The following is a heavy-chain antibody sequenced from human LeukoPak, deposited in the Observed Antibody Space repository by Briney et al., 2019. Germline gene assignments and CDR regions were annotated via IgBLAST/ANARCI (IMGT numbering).Heavy chain of an antibody. CDR1: GDSISRGCYY. Sequence: PSQTLSLTCTVSGDSISRGCYYWSWIRQPAGKGLEWIGRIYSNGDTKFNPSLKSRVTISLDTSKNQFSLKLSSATAADTAVYYCASRHSKQQPYYYYMDIWGKGTTVTVSS. D-gene: IGHD6-13*01. J-gene: IGHJ6*03. V-gene: IGHV4-61*02. CDR2: IYSNGDT. CDR3: ASRHSKQQPYYYYMDI.